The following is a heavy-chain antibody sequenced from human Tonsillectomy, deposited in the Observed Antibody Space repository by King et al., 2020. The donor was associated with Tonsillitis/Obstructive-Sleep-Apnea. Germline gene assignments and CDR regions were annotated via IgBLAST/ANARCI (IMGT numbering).Heavy chain of an antibody. CDR3: ARPSAYGDLDY. V-gene: IGHV5-10-1*01. Sequence: VQLVESGAEVKKPGESLKISWKGSGYSFTSFWISWVRQMPGKGLEWMGRVDPYDSYTNYSPSFQGHVTISSDKSIYTAYLQWSSLKASDTAMYYCARPSAYGDLDYWGQGTLVTVSS. CDR1: GYSFTSFW. CDR2: VDPYDSYT. J-gene: IGHJ4*02. D-gene: IGHD4-17*01.